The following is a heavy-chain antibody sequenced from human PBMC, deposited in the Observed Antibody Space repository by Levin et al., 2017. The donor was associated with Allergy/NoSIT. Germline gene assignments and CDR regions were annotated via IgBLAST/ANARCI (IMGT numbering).Heavy chain of an antibody. CDR2: ISSSSNTK. V-gene: IGHV3-48*02. J-gene: IGHJ4*02. CDR3: ARDPQYNYDSSGYFFDY. Sequence: GESLKISCAASGFTFSSYNMNWVRQAPGKGLEWVSHISSSSNTKYYADSVKGRFTISRDNAKKSLYLQMNSLRDEDTAVYYCARDPQYNYDSSGYFFDYWGQGTLVTVSS. D-gene: IGHD3-22*01. CDR1: GFTFSSYN.